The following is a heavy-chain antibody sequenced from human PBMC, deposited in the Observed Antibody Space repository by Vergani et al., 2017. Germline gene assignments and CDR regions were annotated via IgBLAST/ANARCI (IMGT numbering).Heavy chain of an antibody. J-gene: IGHJ6*02. D-gene: IGHD3-10*01. CDR2: IYTRGST. Sequence: QVQLQESGPGLVKPSETLSLTCTVSVGSISSYYWSWIRQPAGKGLEWIGRIYTRGSTNYNPSLKSRVTMSVATSKNQFSLKLSSVTAADTAVYYCARTPGITMVRGVINYYYGMDVWGQGTTVTVSS. V-gene: IGHV4-4*07. CDR3: ARTPGITMVRGVINYYYGMDV. CDR1: VGSISSYY.